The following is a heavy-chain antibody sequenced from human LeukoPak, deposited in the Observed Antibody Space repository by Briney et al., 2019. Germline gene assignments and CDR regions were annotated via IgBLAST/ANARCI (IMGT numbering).Heavy chain of an antibody. CDR1: GASVNSFY. D-gene: IGHD1-26*01. Sequence: SETLSLTCSVSGASVNSFYWTWIRQAAGKGPEWIGHIYITGSTDYNPSLKSRVTISLDKSNNEFSLKMNSVTAADTAVYFCARASGTYPNSLDSWGRGTLVTVSS. CDR3: ARASGTYPNSLDS. J-gene: IGHJ4*02. V-gene: IGHV4-4*07. CDR2: IYITGST.